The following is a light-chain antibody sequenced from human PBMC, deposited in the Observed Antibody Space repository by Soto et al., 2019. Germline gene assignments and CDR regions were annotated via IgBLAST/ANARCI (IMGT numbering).Light chain of an antibody. Sequence: QSVLTPPASVSGSPGQSITISCTGTSSDLGGYNYVSWYQQHPGKAPKLMIYDVSNRPSGVSNRFSGSKSGNTASLTISGLQAEDESDYYCSSYTCSSTLYVYVTGTKVPVL. J-gene: IGLJ1*01. CDR1: SSDLGGYNY. CDR3: SSYTCSSTLYV. CDR2: DVS. V-gene: IGLV2-14*01.